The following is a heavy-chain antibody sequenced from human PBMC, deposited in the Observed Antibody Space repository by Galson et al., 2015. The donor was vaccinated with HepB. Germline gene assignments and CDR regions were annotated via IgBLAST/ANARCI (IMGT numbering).Heavy chain of an antibody. J-gene: IGHJ4*02. CDR2: MNPDSGNT. CDR3: ARGRYCTSGACPYYFDN. V-gene: IGHV1-8*01. CDR1: GYTFTNSD. D-gene: IGHD2-8*01. Sequence: SVKVSCKASGYTFTNSDINWVRQATGQGLEWIGWMNPDSGNTGYTQKFQGRVTMTRNTSITTACMELSSLRSEDTAVYYCARGRYCTSGACPYYFDNWGQGTLVTVSS.